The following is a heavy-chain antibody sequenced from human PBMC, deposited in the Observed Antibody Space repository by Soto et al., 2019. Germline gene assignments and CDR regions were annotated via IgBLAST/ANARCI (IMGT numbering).Heavy chain of an antibody. CDR1: GGSISIYY. CDR2: IYYSGST. V-gene: IGHV4-59*08. D-gene: IGHD4-17*01. CDR3: ARQSYGDYHV. J-gene: IGHJ4*02. Sequence: SDTLFLTCTVSGGSISIYYWSWIRQPPGKGLEWIGYIYYSGSTNYNPSLKSRVTISVDTSKNQFSLKLSSVTAADTAVYYCARQSYGDYHVWGQGTLVTVSS.